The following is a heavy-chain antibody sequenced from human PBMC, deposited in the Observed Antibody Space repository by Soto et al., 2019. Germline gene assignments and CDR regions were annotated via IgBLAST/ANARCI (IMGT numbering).Heavy chain of an antibody. D-gene: IGHD3-16*01. J-gene: IGHJ3*02. V-gene: IGHV4-59*08. Sequence: PSETLSLTCTFSGCSISSYYWSWIRQPPGKGLEWIGYIYYSGSTNYNPSLKSRVTISVDTSKNQFSLKLSSVTAADTAVYYCARHIVGVGGGAFDIWGQGTMVTVSS. CDR1: GCSISSYY. CDR3: ARHIVGVGGGAFDI. CDR2: IYYSGST.